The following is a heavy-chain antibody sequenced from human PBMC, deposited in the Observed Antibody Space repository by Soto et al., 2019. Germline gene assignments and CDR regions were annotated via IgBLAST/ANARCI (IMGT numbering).Heavy chain of an antibody. CDR2: ISSSGSTI. CDR3: ARAGEHSGYLFTNTYNWFDP. Sequence: TGGSLRLSCAASGFTFSDYYMSWIRQAPGKGLEWVSYISSSGSTIYYADSVKGRFTISRDNAKNSLYLQMNSLRAEDTAVYYCARAGEHSGYLFTNTYNWFDPWGQGTLVTVSS. CDR1: GFTFSDYY. D-gene: IGHD5-12*01. V-gene: IGHV3-11*01. J-gene: IGHJ5*02.